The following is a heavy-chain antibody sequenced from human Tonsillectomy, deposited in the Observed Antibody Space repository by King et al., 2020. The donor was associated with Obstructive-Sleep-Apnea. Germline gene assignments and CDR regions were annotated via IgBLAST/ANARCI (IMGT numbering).Heavy chain of an antibody. J-gene: IGHJ4*02. CDR3: VRESGTYFDY. V-gene: IGHV4-30-4*07. D-gene: IGHD1-26*01. Sequence: LQLQESGPGLVKPSQTLSLTCAVSGGSISSGGYSWSWIRQPPGKGLEWIGYIYYTGSTYYNPSLKSRVNISVDTSKNHFSLKLSSVTAADTAVYFCVRESGTYFDYWGQGTLVTVSS. CDR1: GGSISSGGYS. CDR2: IYYTGST.